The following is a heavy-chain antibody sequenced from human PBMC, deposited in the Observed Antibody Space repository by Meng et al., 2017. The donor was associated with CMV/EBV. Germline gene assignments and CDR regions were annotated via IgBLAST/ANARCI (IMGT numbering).Heavy chain of an antibody. D-gene: IGHD6-13*01. V-gene: IGHV3-30-3*01. Sequence: GESLKISCAASGFTFSSYAMHWVRQAPGKGLEWVAVISYDGSNKYYADSVKGRFTISRDNSKNTLYLQMNSLRAEDTAVYYCASTNLAAAGVDDDYWGQGTLVTVSS. J-gene: IGHJ4*02. CDR3: ASTNLAAAGVDDDY. CDR1: GFTFSSYA. CDR2: ISYDGSNK.